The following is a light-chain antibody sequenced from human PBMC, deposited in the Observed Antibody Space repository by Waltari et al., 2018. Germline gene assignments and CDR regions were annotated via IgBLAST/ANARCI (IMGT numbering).Light chain of an antibody. CDR3: QQYGSSSWT. V-gene: IGKV3-20*01. CDR2: CAS. J-gene: IGKJ1*01. CDR1: RCVRSSY. Sequence: SSRARRCVRSSYLALYQQKPGQGPRLLIYCASSRATGIPDRFSGSGSVTDFTLAISRLEPEEFAVYYCQQYGSSSWTFGQGTKVEIK.